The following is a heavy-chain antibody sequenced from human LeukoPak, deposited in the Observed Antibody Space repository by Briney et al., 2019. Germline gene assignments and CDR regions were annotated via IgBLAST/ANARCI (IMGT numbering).Heavy chain of an antibody. CDR3: ARVDFGYLDY. CDR2: IYYSGST. Sequence: SETLSPTCTVSGGSISSYYWSWIRQPPGKGLEWIGYIYYSGSTNYNPSLKSRVTISVDTSKNQFSLKLSSVTAADTAVYYCARVDFGYLDYWGQGTLVTVSS. CDR1: GGSISSYY. D-gene: IGHD5-12*01. V-gene: IGHV4-59*08. J-gene: IGHJ4*02.